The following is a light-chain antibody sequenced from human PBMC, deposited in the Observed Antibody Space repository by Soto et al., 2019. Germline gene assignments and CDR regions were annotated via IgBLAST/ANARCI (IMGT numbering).Light chain of an antibody. J-gene: IGLJ1*01. CDR2: NVS. Sequence: CVLTQPSSVSWSPVQSITISCTGTSSDVGGYNYVAWYQQHPGKAPKLLIYNVSNRPSGVSNRFSGSKSGNTASLTISGLQAEDEADYYCTSYTNRYTYVFGTGTRVTVL. V-gene: IGLV2-14*01. CDR1: SSDVGGYNY. CDR3: TSYTNRYTYV.